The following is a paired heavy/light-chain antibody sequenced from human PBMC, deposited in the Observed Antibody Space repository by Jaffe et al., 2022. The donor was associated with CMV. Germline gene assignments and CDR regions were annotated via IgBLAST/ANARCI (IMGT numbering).Heavy chain of an antibody. V-gene: IGHV4-31*03. CDR1: GGSIIHGGYY. CDR3: ARGDVYCGGDCYSSFDY. CDR2: IFYSGST. J-gene: IGHJ4*02. Sequence: QVQLQESGPGLVKPSQTLSLTCTVSGGSIIHGGYYWSWIRQHPGKGLEWIGYIFYSGSTYYNPSLKSRSAISVDTSKNQFSLKLGSVTAADTAVYYCARGDVYCGGDCYSSFDYWGQGTLVTVSS. D-gene: IGHD2-21*02.
Light chain of an antibody. CDR1: SSDVGGYNY. J-gene: IGLJ2*01. CDR2: DVN. V-gene: IGLV2-14*03. CDR3: SSYTSSSLSVL. Sequence: QSALTQPASVSGSPGQSITISCTGSSSDVGGYNYVSWYQQHPGKAPKLIIYDVNNRPSGVSHRFSGSKSGDTASLTISGLQVEDDADYYCSSYTSSSLSVLFGGGTKLTV.